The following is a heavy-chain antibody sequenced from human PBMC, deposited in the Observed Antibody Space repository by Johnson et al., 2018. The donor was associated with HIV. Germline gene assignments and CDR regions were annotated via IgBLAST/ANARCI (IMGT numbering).Heavy chain of an antibody. V-gene: IGHV3-11*04. Sequence: QVQLVESGGGLVKPGGSLRLSCAASGFTFSDYYMNWIRQAPGKGLEWVSYISSSGTTMYYSDSVKGRFTISRDNSKNTLYLQMNSLRTEDTAVYYSASLPGGMNNALDIWGQGTMVIVSS. J-gene: IGHJ3*02. CDR1: GFTFSDYY. CDR3: ASLPGGMNNALDI. CDR2: ISSSGTTM. D-gene: IGHD1-14*01.